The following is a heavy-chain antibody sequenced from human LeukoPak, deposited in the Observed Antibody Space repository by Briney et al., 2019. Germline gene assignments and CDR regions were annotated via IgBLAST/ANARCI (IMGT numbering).Heavy chain of an antibody. Sequence: GGSLRLSCAGSGFTFSRNWMSWVRQAPGKGPEWVVNIKQDGSEKYYVDSVKGRFTISRDNAKNSLYLQMNSLRAEDTAVYYCAREVYGDNYFDYWGQGTLVTVSS. CDR1: GFTFSRNW. CDR2: IKQDGSEK. CDR3: AREVYGDNYFDY. J-gene: IGHJ4*02. D-gene: IGHD4-17*01. V-gene: IGHV3-7*05.